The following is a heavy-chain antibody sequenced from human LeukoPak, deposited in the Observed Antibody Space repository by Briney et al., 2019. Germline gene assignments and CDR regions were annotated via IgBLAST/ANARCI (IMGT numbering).Heavy chain of an antibody. J-gene: IGHJ4*02. CDR2: LYSGGVT. CDR3: ARDPGAWYYDC. CDR1: GFIVSSNY. D-gene: IGHD7-27*01. Sequence: PGGSLRLSCAASGFIVSSNYMTWVRQAPGKGLEWVAVLYSGGVTSYADSVKGRFTISRDKSKNTLYLQMNSLRDEDTAVYYCARDPGAWYYDCWGQGALVTVSS. V-gene: IGHV3-53*01.